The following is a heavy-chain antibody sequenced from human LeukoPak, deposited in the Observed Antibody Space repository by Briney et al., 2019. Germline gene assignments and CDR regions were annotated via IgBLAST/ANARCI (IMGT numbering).Heavy chain of an antibody. CDR1: GYTFTSSA. Sequence: ASGKVSCKASGYTFTSSAVNWVRQAPGQGLEWWGWINTYTGNTAYATGFTGRFVFSLDTSVSTAYLQISSLKAEDTAVYDCARVRYCSGGSCYATDYYMDVWGKGTTVTISS. J-gene: IGHJ6*03. CDR2: INTYTGNT. V-gene: IGHV7-4-1*02. D-gene: IGHD2-15*01. CDR3: ARVRYCSGGSCYATDYYMDV.